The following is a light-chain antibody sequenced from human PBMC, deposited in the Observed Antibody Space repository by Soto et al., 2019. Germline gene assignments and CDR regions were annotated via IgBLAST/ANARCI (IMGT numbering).Light chain of an antibody. CDR1: SSDVGGYNF. CDR3: SSYTSSSTLV. J-gene: IGLJ2*01. V-gene: IGLV2-14*03. CDR2: DVS. Sequence: QSALTQPASVSGSPGQSITISCAGTSSDVGGYNFVSWYQHHPGKVPKLMIYDVSNRPSGVSNRFSGSKSGNTASLTISGLQAEEEADYYCSSYTSSSTLVFGGGTKLTVL.